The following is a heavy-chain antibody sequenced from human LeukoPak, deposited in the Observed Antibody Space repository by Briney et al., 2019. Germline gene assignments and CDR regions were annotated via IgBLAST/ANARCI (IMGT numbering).Heavy chain of an antibody. V-gene: IGHV1-2*04. CDR1: GYTFTGYY. D-gene: IGHD2-15*01. CDR2: INPNSGGT. J-gene: IGHJ4*02. Sequence: ASVKVSCKASGYTFTGYYMHWVRQAPGQGLEWMGWINPNSGGTSYAQKFQGWVTMTRDTSISTAYMELSRLRSDDTAVYYCARDKGYCSGGSCYSLDYWGQGTLVTVSS. CDR3: ARDKGYCSGGSCYSLDY.